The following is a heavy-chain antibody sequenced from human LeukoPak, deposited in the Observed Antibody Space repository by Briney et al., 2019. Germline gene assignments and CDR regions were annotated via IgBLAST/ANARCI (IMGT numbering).Heavy chain of an antibody. V-gene: IGHV1-69*13. CDR3: AVGRYYDSSGYSGGMDV. J-gene: IGHJ6*02. CDR2: IIPIFGTA. D-gene: IGHD3-22*01. CDR1: GGTFSSYA. Sequence: ASVKVSCKASGGTFSSYAISWVRPAPGQGLEWMGGIIPIFGTANYAQKFQGRVTITADESTSTAYMELSSLRSEDTAVYYCAVGRYYDSSGYSGGMDVWGQGTTVTVSS.